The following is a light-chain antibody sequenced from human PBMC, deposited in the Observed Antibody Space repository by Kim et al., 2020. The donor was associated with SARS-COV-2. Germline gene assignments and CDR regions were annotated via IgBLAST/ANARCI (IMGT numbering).Light chain of an antibody. CDR2: GTS. J-gene: IGKJ2*01. CDR3: QQYHNWPYT. CDR1: QSVSSN. V-gene: IGKV3-15*01. Sequence: SGSPGERATLACRASQSVSSNFAWYQQKPGQAPRLLIYGTSTRATGIPARFSGSGSGTEFTLTISSLQSEDFAVYHCQQYHNWPYTFGQGTKLEI.